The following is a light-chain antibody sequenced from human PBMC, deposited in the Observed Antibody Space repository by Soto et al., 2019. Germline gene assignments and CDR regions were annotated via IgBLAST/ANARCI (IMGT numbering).Light chain of an antibody. CDR3: ISYTSSSPRGVV. CDR2: DVS. J-gene: IGLJ2*01. CDR1: NSVVGGYNY. V-gene: IGLV2-14*01. Sequence: QSALTQPASVSGSPGQSITISCTGTNSVVGGYNYVSWYQQQPGKAPKLMIYDVSNRPSGVSNRFSGSKSGNTASLTISGLQAEDEADYYCISYTSSSPRGVVFGGGTKLTVL.